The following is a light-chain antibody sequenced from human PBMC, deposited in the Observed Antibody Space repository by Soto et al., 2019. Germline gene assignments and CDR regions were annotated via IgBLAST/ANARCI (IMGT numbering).Light chain of an antibody. Sequence: DIHMTQSPSTLSASVGDRVTITCRAIQSISSWLAWYQQQPGKAPKLLIYKASSLESGVPSRFSGSGSGTEFTLTISSLPPDDFATYYCQHYNSYSEACGQGTKVDIK. CDR2: KAS. CDR3: QHYNSYSEA. CDR1: QSISSW. J-gene: IGKJ1*01. V-gene: IGKV1-5*03.